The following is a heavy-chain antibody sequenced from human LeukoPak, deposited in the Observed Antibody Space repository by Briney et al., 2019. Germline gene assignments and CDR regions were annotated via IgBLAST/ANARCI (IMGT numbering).Heavy chain of an antibody. J-gene: IGHJ5*02. V-gene: IGHV4-34*01. CDR1: GGSFSGYY. D-gene: IGHD3-10*01. Sequence: SETLSLTCAVSGGSFSGYYWSWIRQPPGKGLEWIGEINHSGSTNYNPSLKSRVTISVDTSKNQFSLKLSSVTAADTAVYYCARGSAITMVRGVIRRWFDPWGQGTLVTVSS. CDR2: INHSGST. CDR3: ARGSAITMVRGVIRRWFDP.